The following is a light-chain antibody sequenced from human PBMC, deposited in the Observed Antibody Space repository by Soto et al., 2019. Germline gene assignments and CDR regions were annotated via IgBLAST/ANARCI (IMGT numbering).Light chain of an antibody. Sequence: EIVSTQSPATLSLSPGERATLSCRASQSVSSYLAWYQQKPGQAPRLLIYDASNRATGIPARFSGSGSGTDFTLTISSLEPEDSAVYYCQQRSNWPRTFGQGTKLKIK. CDR2: DAS. V-gene: IGKV3-11*01. CDR3: QQRSNWPRT. J-gene: IGKJ2*01. CDR1: QSVSSY.